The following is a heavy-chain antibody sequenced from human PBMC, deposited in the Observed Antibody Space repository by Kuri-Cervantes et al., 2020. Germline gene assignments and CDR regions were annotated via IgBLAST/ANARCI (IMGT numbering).Heavy chain of an antibody. CDR2: IFSNDEK. J-gene: IGHJ4*02. CDR3: AHSGGSGLNY. CDR1: GFSLSNARMG. V-gene: IGHV2-26*01. Sequence: SGPTLVKPTETLTLTCTVSGFSLSNARMGVSWIRQPPGKALEWLAHIFSNDEKSYSTSLKSRLTISKDTPKSQVVLTMTNMDPVDTATYYCAHSGGSGLNYWGQGTRVTVSS. D-gene: IGHD3-10*01.